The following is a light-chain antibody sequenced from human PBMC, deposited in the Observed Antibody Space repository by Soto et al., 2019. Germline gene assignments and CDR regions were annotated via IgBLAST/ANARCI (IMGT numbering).Light chain of an antibody. CDR2: GAS. CDR3: QQYRNWPRT. J-gene: IGKJ1*01. CDR1: PSVSSSY. Sequence: EFVLTQSPGTLSLSPGERATLSCRASPSVSSSYLAWYQQKPGQAPRLIIYGASTRATDMPGRFSGRWSGTEFTLTISSLQSEDVAVYYCQQYRNWPRTFGQGTKVDIK. V-gene: IGKV3-20*01.